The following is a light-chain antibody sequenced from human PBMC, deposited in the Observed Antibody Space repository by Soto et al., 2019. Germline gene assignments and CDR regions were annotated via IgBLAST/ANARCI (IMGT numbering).Light chain of an antibody. J-gene: IGLJ1*01. Sequence: QSVLTQPASVSGSPGQSITISCTGTSSDIGGYNYVSWYQLHPDKAPKLMIYEVSNRPSGISNRFSGSKSGNTASLTISGLQADDEADYYCSSYTTSTTLGYVFGTGTKLTVL. V-gene: IGLV2-14*01. CDR1: SSDIGGYNY. CDR3: SSYTTSTTLGYV. CDR2: EVS.